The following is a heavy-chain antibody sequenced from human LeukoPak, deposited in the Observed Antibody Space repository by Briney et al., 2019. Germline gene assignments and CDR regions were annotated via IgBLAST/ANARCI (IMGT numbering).Heavy chain of an antibody. CDR1: GYTFTTYA. Sequence: GASVKVSCKASGYTFTTYAITWVRQAPGQGLEWMGWISTYNGNTNYAQKLQGRVTMTTDTSTSTAYMELRSLRSDDTAVYHCARASPHYDILTGYLTTSFDYWGQGTLVTVSS. V-gene: IGHV1-18*01. J-gene: IGHJ4*02. CDR3: ARASPHYDILTGYLTTSFDY. CDR2: ISTYNGNT. D-gene: IGHD3-9*01.